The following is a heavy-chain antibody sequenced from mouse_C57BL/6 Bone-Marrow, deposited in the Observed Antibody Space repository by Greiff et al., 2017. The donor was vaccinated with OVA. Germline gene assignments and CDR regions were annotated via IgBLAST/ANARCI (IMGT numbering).Heavy chain of an antibody. CDR2: FYPYSDGT. J-gene: IGHJ1*03. CDR1: GSPFTTYC. V-gene: IGHV1-47*01. D-gene: IGHD4-1*01. CDR3: ARRTGTDWYFDV. Sequence: QFQLQQPGADLVQPGASVQMSCKASGSPFTTYCIAWVKQNPGQGLEWIGNFYPYSDGTKYNEKFKGKATLTVEKSSSTVYLELSRLTSDDSAVYYCARRTGTDWYFDVWGTGTTVTVSS.